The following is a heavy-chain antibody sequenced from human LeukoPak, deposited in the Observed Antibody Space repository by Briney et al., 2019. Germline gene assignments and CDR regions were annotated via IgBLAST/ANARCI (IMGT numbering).Heavy chain of an antibody. Sequence: GSLRLSCAASGFTFSSYAMSWIRQPPGKGLEWIGEINHSGSTNYNPSLKSRVTISVDTSKNQFSLKLSSVTAADTAVYYCAKVGYCSGGSCYSHLDYWGQGTLVTVSS. J-gene: IGHJ4*02. CDR1: GFTFSSYA. V-gene: IGHV4-34*01. D-gene: IGHD2-15*01. CDR3: AKVGYCSGGSCYSHLDY. CDR2: INHSGST.